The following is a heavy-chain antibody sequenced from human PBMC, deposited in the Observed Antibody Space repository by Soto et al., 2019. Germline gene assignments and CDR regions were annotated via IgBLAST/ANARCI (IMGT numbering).Heavy chain of an antibody. CDR3: ARGGGLYWYFDL. CDR1: GYSFYNSG. D-gene: IGHD3-16*01. V-gene: IGHV1-18*01. Sequence: ASVKVSCKTSGYSFYNSGISWVRQAPGQGLEWMGWISVYSGYAQYSQKFQGRVIITRDTFTSTAYMELSGLRSEDTAVYYCARGGGLYWYFDLWGRGTLVTVSS. CDR2: ISVYSGYA. J-gene: IGHJ2*01.